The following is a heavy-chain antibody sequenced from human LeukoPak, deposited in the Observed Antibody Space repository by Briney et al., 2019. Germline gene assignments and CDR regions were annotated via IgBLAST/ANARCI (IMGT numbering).Heavy chain of an antibody. CDR1: GYSFTSYW. Sequence: GESLEISCKGSGYSFTSYWIGWVRQMPGRGLEWMGIIYPGDSDTRYSPSFQGQVTISADKSISTAYLQWSSLKASDTAMYYCARQGARIGYCSSTSCYTVWFDPWGQGTLVTVSS. CDR3: ARQGARIGYCSSTSCYTVWFDP. CDR2: IYPGDSDT. J-gene: IGHJ5*02. D-gene: IGHD2-2*02. V-gene: IGHV5-51*01.